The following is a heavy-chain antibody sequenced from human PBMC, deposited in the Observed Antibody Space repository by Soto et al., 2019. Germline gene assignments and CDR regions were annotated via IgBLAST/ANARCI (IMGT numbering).Heavy chain of an antibody. D-gene: IGHD2-2*01. Sequence: EVQLLESGRGLVQPGGSLRLSCAASGFTFSSYAMSWVRQAPGKGLEWVSAISGSGGSTYYADSVKGRFTISRDNSKNTLYLQMNSLRAEDTAVYYCAKGRGYGLGYCSSTSCYGLGFGYMDVWGKGTTVTVSS. V-gene: IGHV3-23*01. CDR2: ISGSGGST. CDR3: AKGRGYGLGYCSSTSCYGLGFGYMDV. J-gene: IGHJ6*03. CDR1: GFTFSSYA.